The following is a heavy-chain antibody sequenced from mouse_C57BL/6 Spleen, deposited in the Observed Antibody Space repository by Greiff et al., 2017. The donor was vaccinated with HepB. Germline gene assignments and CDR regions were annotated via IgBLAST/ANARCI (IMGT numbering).Heavy chain of an antibody. D-gene: IGHD2-5*01. J-gene: IGHJ3*01. CDR2: IHPNSGST. CDR3: ARRENYSNFFAY. V-gene: IGHV1-64*01. CDR1: GYTFTSYW. Sequence: VQLQQSGAELVKPGASVKLSCKASGYTFTSYWMHWVKQRPGQGLEWIGMIHPNSGSTNYNEKFKSKATLTVDKSSSTAYMQLSSLTSEDSAVYYCARRENYSNFFAYWGQGTLVTVSA.